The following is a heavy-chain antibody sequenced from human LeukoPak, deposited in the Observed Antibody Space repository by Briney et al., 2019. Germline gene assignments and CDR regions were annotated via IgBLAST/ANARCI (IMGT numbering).Heavy chain of an antibody. CDR3: AKGWLGKFDY. D-gene: IGHD5-24*01. CDR1: GFTFSSYG. V-gene: IGHV3-30*18. J-gene: IGHJ4*02. CDR2: ISYDGSNK. Sequence: PGGSLRLSCAASGFTFSSYGRHWVRQAPGKGLEWVAVISYDGSNKYYADSVKGRFTISRDNSKNTLYLQMNSLRAEDTAVYYCAKGWLGKFDYWGQGTLVTVSS.